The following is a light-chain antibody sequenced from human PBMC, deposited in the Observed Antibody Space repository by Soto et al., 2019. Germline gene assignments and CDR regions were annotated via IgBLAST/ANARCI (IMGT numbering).Light chain of an antibody. CDR2: DAS. CDR1: QSISSW. Sequence: DIQMTQSPSTLSASVGDRVTITCRASQSISSWLAWYQQKPVKAPKLLIYDASSLESGVPSRFSGSGSGTEFTLTISSLQPDDFATYYCQQYNSYRITFGQGTRLEIK. CDR3: QQYNSYRIT. V-gene: IGKV1-5*01. J-gene: IGKJ5*01.